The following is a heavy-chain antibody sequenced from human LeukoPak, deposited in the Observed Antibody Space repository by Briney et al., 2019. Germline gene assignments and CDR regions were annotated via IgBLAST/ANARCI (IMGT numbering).Heavy chain of an antibody. J-gene: IGHJ4*02. CDR3: ARGDWNLDY. V-gene: IGHV3-21*01. Sequence: GGSLRLSCVASGFTFSTYGMSWVRQAPGKGLEWVSSISSSSSYIYYADSVKGRFTISRDNAKNSLYLQMNSLRAEDTAVYYCARGDWNLDYWGQGTLVTVSS. D-gene: IGHD1-1*01. CDR2: ISSSSSYI. CDR1: GFTFSTYG.